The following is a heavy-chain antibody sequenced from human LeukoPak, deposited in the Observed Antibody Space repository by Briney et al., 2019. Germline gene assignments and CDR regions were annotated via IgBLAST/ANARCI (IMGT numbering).Heavy chain of an antibody. D-gene: IGHD6-13*01. CDR1: GGSISSSNW. CDR3: ARDRIAAAGNYFDY. CDR2: IYHSGST. J-gene: IGHJ4*02. V-gene: IGHV4-4*02. Sequence: SETLSLTCAVSGGSISSSNWWSWVRQPPGKGLEWIGEIYHSGSTNCNPSLKSRVTISVDKSKNQFSLKLSSVTAADTAVYYCARDRIAAAGNYFDYWGQGTLVTVSS.